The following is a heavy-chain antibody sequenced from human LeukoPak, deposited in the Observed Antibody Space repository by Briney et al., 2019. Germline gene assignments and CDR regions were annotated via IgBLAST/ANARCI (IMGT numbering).Heavy chain of an antibody. CDR3: VKDLGYYNSRSYSNH. V-gene: IGHV3-23*01. CDR2: ISGSGDAT. D-gene: IGHD3-22*01. Sequence: GGSLRLSCAASGFTFSNAWMSWVRQAPGKGLEWVSVISGSGDATSYADSVKGRFTISRDNSKNTLYLQLNSLRAEDTAKYYCVKDLGYYNSRSYSNHWGQGALVTVSS. CDR1: GFTFSNAW. J-gene: IGHJ5*02.